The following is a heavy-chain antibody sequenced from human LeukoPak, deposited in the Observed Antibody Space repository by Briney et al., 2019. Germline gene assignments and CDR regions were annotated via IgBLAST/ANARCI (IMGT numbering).Heavy chain of an antibody. D-gene: IGHD2-15*01. CDR1: GYTFTSYD. J-gene: IGHJ5*02. CDR2: MNPNSGNT. CDR3: ARYCSGGSCYRWFDP. V-gene: IGHV1-8*01. Sequence: GASVTVSYKASGYTFTSYDINWVRQATGQGLEWMGWMNPNSGNTGYAQKFQGRVTMTSNTSISTAYMELSSLRSEDTAVYYCARYCSGGSCYRWFDPWGQGTLVTVSS.